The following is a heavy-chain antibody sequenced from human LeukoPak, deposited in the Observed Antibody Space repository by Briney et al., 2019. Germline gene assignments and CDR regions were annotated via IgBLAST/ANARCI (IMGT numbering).Heavy chain of an antibody. Sequence: ASVKVSCKASGYTFTNYYMHWVRQAPGQGLEWLGLITPSGGSTWYAQKFQGRVTITADKSTSTAYMELSSLRSEDTAVYYCARGLPPLDFWSGYHFDYWGQGTLVTVSS. V-gene: IGHV1-46*01. D-gene: IGHD3-3*01. CDR1: GYTFTNYY. CDR2: ITPSGGST. CDR3: ARGLPPLDFWSGYHFDY. J-gene: IGHJ4*02.